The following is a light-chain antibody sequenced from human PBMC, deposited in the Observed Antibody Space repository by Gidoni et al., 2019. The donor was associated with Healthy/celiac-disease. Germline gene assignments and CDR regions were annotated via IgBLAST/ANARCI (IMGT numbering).Light chain of an antibody. Sequence: MPQSPSTLSASVGDRVTITCRSSQSISSWLAWYQQKAGKAPKLLIYDASSLVSGVPSRCSGSGDLTEFISSIRSLEFDDYATYHCQHYRYTFGQGTKLEIK. CDR1: QSISSW. V-gene: IGKV1-5*01. CDR2: DAS. CDR3: QHYRYT. J-gene: IGKJ2*01.